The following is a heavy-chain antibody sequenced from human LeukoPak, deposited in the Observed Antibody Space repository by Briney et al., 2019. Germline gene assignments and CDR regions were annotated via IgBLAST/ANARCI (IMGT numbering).Heavy chain of an antibody. D-gene: IGHD3-9*01. CDR2: IHYTGAT. Sequence: PSETLSLTCAVYGGSITGYYWSWIRQTPGRGLEWVGEIHYTGATSYNPSLKSRATISIDTSKNQLSLRLSSVTAADTAVYYCARGNILTGYCFDFWGQGALVTVSS. CDR1: GGSITGYY. CDR3: ARGNILTGYCFDF. J-gene: IGHJ4*02. V-gene: IGHV4-34*01.